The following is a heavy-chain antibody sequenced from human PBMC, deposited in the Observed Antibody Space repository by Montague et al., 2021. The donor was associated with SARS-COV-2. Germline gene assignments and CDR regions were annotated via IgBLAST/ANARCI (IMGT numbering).Heavy chain of an antibody. Sequence: SLRLSCAASGFAFSSYSMNWVRQAPGKGLEWVSSISSSSSYIYYADSVKGRFTVSRDNAKNSLYLQMNSLRAEDTAVYYCARSTYYYDSSGSYYFDYWGQGTLVTFSS. V-gene: IGHV3-21*01. CDR3: ARSTYYYDSSGSYYFDY. J-gene: IGHJ4*02. CDR2: ISSSSSYI. D-gene: IGHD3-22*01. CDR1: GFAFSSYS.